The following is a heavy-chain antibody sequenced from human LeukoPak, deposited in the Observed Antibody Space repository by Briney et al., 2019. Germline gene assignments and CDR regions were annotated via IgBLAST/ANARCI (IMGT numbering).Heavy chain of an antibody. Sequence: GSSVKLSCKASGGTFGIYGMSWVRQAHGQGLEWMGGIIPMYRTPTYAERFEGRVTISTDDSTSTVYMELSSLRSEDTAVYYCARGATGTTFYHWLDPWGQGTLVTVSS. J-gene: IGHJ5*02. V-gene: IGHV1-69*05. D-gene: IGHD1-7*01. CDR1: GGTFGIYG. CDR2: IIPMYRTP. CDR3: ARGATGTTFYHWLDP.